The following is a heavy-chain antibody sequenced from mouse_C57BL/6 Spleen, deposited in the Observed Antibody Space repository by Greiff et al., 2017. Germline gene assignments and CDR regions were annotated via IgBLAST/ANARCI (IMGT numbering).Heavy chain of an antibody. CDR3: AIIYYGNYDYYAMDY. J-gene: IGHJ4*01. CDR2: ISSGSSTI. D-gene: IGHD2-1*01. Sequence: EVQLVESGGGLVKPGGSLRLSCAASGFTFSDYGMHWVRQAPEKGLEWVAYISSGSSTIYYADTVKGRFTISRDNAKNTLFLQMTSLRSEDTAMYYCAIIYYGNYDYYAMDYWGQGTSVTVSS. V-gene: IGHV5-17*01. CDR1: GFTFSDYG.